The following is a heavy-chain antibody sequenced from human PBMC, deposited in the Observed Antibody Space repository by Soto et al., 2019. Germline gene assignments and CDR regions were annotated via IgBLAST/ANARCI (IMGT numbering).Heavy chain of an antibody. Sequence: GASVKVSCKVSGYTLTELSMHWVRQAPGKGPEWMGGFDPEDGETIYAQKFQGRVTMTEDTSTDTAYMELSSLRSEDTAVYYCATTEYSYGLGGYFDYWGQGTLVTVSS. D-gene: IGHD5-18*01. CDR3: ATTEYSYGLGGYFDY. CDR2: FDPEDGET. V-gene: IGHV1-24*01. CDR1: GYTLTELS. J-gene: IGHJ4*02.